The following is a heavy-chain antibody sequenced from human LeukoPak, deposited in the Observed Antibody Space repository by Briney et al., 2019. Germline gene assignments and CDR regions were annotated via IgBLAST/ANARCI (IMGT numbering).Heavy chain of an antibody. Sequence: ASVKVSCKASGYTFTNYFIHWVRQAPGQGLEWMGRINPNNGGPEYGQSFQGRVTMTRDTSISTVYMEVYSLTSDDTAVYYCARDLSSTANWELDFWGQGILVTVSS. CDR3: ARDLSSTANWELDF. V-gene: IGHV1-2*06. CDR2: INPNNGGP. J-gene: IGHJ4*02. CDR1: GYTFTNYF. D-gene: IGHD7-27*01.